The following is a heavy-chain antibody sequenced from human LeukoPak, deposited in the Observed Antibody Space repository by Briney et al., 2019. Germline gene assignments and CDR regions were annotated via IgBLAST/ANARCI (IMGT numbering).Heavy chain of an antibody. J-gene: IGHJ4*02. CDR3: ARDDCSSTSCSPPLDH. V-gene: IGHV1-18*01. CDR1: GYTFTSYG. Sequence: ASVKVSCKASGYTFTSYGISWVRQAPGQGLEWMGWISAYNGNTNYAQKLQGRVTMTTDTSTSTAYMELRSLRSDDTAVYYCARDDCSSTSCSPPLDHWGQGTLVTVSS. CDR2: ISAYNGNT. D-gene: IGHD2-2*01.